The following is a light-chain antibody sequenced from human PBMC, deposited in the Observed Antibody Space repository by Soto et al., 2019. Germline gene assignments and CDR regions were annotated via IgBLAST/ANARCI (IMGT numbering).Light chain of an antibody. CDR2: KAS. J-gene: IGKJ2*01. CDR3: QQYNSYPYT. V-gene: IGKV1-5*03. CDR1: QSISSW. Sequence: DFQMTQSPSTLSASVGDRVTITCRASQSISSWLAWYQQKPGKAPKLLIYKASSLESGVPSRFRGSGSGTEFTLTISSLQPDDFATYYCQQYNSYPYTFGQGTKLEIK.